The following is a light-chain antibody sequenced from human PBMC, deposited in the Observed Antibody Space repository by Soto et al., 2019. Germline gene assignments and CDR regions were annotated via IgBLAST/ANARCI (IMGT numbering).Light chain of an antibody. Sequence: DIQMTQSPSTLSASVGDRVTITCRASQSISNRLACYQQKPGKAPKVLIYDASSLESGVPSRFSGSGSATEFILAISILHPDDFATYHCQHYGGVWTFGQGTKVEIK. J-gene: IGKJ1*01. CDR1: QSISNR. V-gene: IGKV1-5*01. CDR2: DAS. CDR3: QHYGGVWT.